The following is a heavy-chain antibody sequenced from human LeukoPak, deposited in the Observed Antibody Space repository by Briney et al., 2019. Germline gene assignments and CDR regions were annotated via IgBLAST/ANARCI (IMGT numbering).Heavy chain of an antibody. CDR3: AKDMVAANGVLDAFDI. D-gene: IGHD2-15*01. V-gene: IGHV3-23*05. CDR2: IYPSGTTT. CDR1: GFSFSRYA. J-gene: IGHJ3*02. Sequence: PGGSLRLSCVASGFSFSRYAINWVRQAPEKGLEWVATIYPSGTTTFYADSVMGRFTVSRDNSRNTLHLQMTSLRAEDTAVYYCAKDMVAANGVLDAFDIWGQGKMVTVSS.